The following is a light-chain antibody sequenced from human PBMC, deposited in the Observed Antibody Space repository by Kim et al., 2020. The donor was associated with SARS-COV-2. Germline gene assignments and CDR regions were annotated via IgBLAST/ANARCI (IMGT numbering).Light chain of an antibody. Sequence: GQRVTISCSGSASNIGSNSVFWYQQLPGSAPKVLINRDSQRPSGVPARFSGTKSGTSASLAISGVRSDDEADYFCSSWDDTLRAWVFGGGTQLTVL. V-gene: IGLV1-47*01. CDR1: ASNIGSNS. J-gene: IGLJ3*02. CDR3: SSWDDTLRAWV. CDR2: RDS.